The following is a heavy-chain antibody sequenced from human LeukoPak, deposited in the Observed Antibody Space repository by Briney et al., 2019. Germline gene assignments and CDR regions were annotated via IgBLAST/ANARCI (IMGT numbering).Heavy chain of an antibody. J-gene: IGHJ4*02. Sequence: GGSLRLSCAAPGFTFSSYSMNWVRQAPGKGLEWVSSISSSSSYIYYADSVKGRFTISRDNAKNSLYLQMNSLRAEDTAVYYCASLIALNTHNFDYWGQGTLVTVSS. D-gene: IGHD3-3*02. V-gene: IGHV3-21*01. CDR1: GFTFSSYS. CDR3: ASLIALNTHNFDY. CDR2: ISSSSSYI.